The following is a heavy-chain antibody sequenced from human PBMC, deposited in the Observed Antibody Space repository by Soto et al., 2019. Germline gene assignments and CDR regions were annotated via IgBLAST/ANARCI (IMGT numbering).Heavy chain of an antibody. CDR2: VSFDGSHK. J-gene: IGHJ5*02. V-gene: IGHV3-30-3*01. D-gene: IGHD6-13*01. CDR1: GFTFSTHA. Sequence: QVQLVESGGGVVQPGRSLRLSCAASGFTFSTHAMHWVRQAPGKGLECVAIVSFDGSHKYYADSVKGRFSISRDKSKNTLYLQMSGLTPEDTAFYYCARDQTGITTAGGGRIDRWGQGTLVTVSS. CDR3: ARDQTGITTAGGGRIDR.